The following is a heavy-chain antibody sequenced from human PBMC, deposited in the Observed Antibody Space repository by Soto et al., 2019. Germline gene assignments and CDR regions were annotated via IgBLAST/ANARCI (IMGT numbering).Heavy chain of an antibody. CDR3: ASPSSSFQGDAFDI. V-gene: IGHV4-59*01. J-gene: IGHJ3*02. CDR1: GGSISRYY. Sequence: SETLSLTCTGSGGSISRYYWSWIRQPPGKGLEWIGYIYYSGSTNYNPPLKSRVTISVDTSKNQFSLKLSSVTAADTAVYYCASPSSSFQGDAFDIWGQGTMVTVSS. D-gene: IGHD6-6*01. CDR2: IYYSGST.